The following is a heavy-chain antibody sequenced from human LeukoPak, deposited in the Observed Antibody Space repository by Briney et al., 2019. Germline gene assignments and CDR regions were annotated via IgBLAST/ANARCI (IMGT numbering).Heavy chain of an antibody. J-gene: IGHJ4*02. V-gene: IGHV4-59*01. CDR3: TRVVNGGHFDY. D-gene: IGHD2-8*01. CDR1: GASINNYY. Sequence: PSETLSLTCSVSGASINNYYWTWIRQPPGKGLEWIGYVYHTGASGYHPSLKSRVAMSLDTSKNQVSLNLRSVTAADTAVYFCTRVVNGGHFDYWGQGTLSPSPQ. CDR2: VYHTGAS.